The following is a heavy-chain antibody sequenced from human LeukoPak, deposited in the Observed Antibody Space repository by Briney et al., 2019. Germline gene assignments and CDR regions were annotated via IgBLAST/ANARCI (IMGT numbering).Heavy chain of an antibody. CDR1: GGSIDSSSYY. CDR3: ARRVGFYGSGSLNYFDP. V-gene: IGHV4-39*02. D-gene: IGHD3-10*01. Sequence: SETLSLTCAVSGGSIDSSSYYWGWIRQPPGKGLEWIGSIFRTGSTYYSASLKSRVSISVDTSKNHIALKLPSVTASDTAVYFCARRVGFYGSGSLNYFDPWGQGILVSVS. J-gene: IGHJ5*01. CDR2: IFRTGST.